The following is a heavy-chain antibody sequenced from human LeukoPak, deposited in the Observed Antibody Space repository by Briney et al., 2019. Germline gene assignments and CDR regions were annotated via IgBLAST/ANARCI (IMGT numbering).Heavy chain of an antibody. CDR2: ISSSGTM. V-gene: IGHV3-48*03. CDR3: ARDTPLYADSPDAFDI. J-gene: IGHJ3*02. D-gene: IGHD2/OR15-2a*01. CDR1: GFTFSSYE. Sequence: GGSLRLSCAASGFTFSSYEMNWVRQAPGKGLEWVSYISSSGTMYYADSVKGRFTISRDNAKNSLYLQMNSLRDEDTAVYYCARDTPLYADSPDAFDIWGQGTMVTVSS.